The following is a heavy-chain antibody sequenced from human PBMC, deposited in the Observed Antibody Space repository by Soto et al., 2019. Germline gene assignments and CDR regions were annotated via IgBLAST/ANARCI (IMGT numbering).Heavy chain of an antibody. J-gene: IGHJ6*02. CDR2: ISYDGSNK. D-gene: IGHD4-17*01. Sequence: QVQLVESGGGVVQPGRSLRLSCAASGFTFSSYAMHWVRQAPGKGLEWVAVISYDGSNKYYADSVKGRFTISRDNSKNTLYLQMNSLRAEDTAVYYCARDRPPGDGDAPYYYYGMDVWGQGTTVTVSS. CDR1: GFTFSSYA. CDR3: ARDRPPGDGDAPYYYYGMDV. V-gene: IGHV3-30-3*01.